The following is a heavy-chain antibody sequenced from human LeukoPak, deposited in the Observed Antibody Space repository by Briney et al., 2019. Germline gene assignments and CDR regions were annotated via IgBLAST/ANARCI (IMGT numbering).Heavy chain of an antibody. V-gene: IGHV3-21*01. J-gene: IGHJ4*02. CDR3: AKEGAYQLLVGYYFDY. Sequence: GGSLRLSCAVSAFTFSTYSMNWVRQAPGKGLEWVSSISSGSSYKYYADSVKGRFTISRDNSKNTLYLQMNSLRAEDTAVYYCAKEGAYQLLVGYYFDYWGQGTLVTVSS. CDR1: AFTFSTYS. CDR2: ISSGSSYK. D-gene: IGHD2-2*01.